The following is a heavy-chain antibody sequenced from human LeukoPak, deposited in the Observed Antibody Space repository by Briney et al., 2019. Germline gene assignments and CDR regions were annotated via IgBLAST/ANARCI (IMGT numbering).Heavy chain of an antibody. Sequence: GGSLRFSCAASGFTFSSYAMSWVRQAPGKGLEWVSAISGSGGSTYYADSVKGRFTISRDNSKNTLYLQMNSLRAEDTAVYYCVVTLAVAGLDYWGQGTLVTVSS. J-gene: IGHJ4*02. CDR1: GFTFSSYA. CDR2: ISGSGGST. V-gene: IGHV3-23*01. D-gene: IGHD6-19*01. CDR3: VVTLAVAGLDY.